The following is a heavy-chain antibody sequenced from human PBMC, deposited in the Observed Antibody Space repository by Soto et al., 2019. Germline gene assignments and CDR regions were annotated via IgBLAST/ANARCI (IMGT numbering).Heavy chain of an antibody. CDR1: GFTFSSYG. J-gene: IGHJ3*02. CDR3: AKGKGDFLLADAFDI. D-gene: IGHD2-21*01. Sequence: QVQLVESGGGVVQPGRSLRLSCAASGFTFSSYGMHWVRQAPGKGLEWVAVISYDGSNKYYADSVKGRFTISRDNSKNTLYLQMNSLRAEDTAVYYCAKGKGDFLLADAFDIWGQGTMVTVSS. CDR2: ISYDGSNK. V-gene: IGHV3-30*18.